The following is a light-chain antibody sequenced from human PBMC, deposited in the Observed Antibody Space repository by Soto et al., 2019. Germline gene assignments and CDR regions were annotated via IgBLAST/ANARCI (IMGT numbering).Light chain of an antibody. V-gene: IGKV1-5*03. CDR3: QQYINRWT. Sequence: DIQMTQSPSTLSASVADRVTITCRASQSISTWLAWYQQKPGKAPKLLIYKASSLKSGVPSRFSGSGSGTEFTLTISSLQPDDFATYYCQQYINRWTFGQGTKVDIK. J-gene: IGKJ1*01. CDR1: QSISTW. CDR2: KAS.